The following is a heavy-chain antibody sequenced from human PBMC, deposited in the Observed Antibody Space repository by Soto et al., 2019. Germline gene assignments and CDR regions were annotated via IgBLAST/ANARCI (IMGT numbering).Heavy chain of an antibody. D-gene: IGHD6-13*01. CDR3: ATSSAAAGTVDY. CDR2: IIPIFGTA. J-gene: IGHJ4*02. Sequence: SVKVSCKASGGTFSSYAISWVRQAPGQGLEWMGGIIPIFGTANYAQKFQGRVTITADESTSTAYMELSSLRSEDTAVYYCATSSAAAGTVDYWGQGTLVTVSS. V-gene: IGHV1-69*13. CDR1: GGTFSSYA.